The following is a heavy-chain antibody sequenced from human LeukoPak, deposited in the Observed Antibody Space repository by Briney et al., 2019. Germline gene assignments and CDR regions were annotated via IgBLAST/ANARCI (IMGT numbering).Heavy chain of an antibody. Sequence: GGSLRLSCAASGFPFNSYWMTWVRQAPGKGLEWVANIKEDGSEKYYVDSVKGRFAISRDNAKNSLFLQMNALRADDTAVYYCAGGHSGYDLNTPLAYWGQGTLVTVSS. V-gene: IGHV3-7*03. D-gene: IGHD5-12*01. CDR3: AGGHSGYDLNTPLAY. CDR2: IKEDGSEK. CDR1: GFPFNSYW. J-gene: IGHJ4*02.